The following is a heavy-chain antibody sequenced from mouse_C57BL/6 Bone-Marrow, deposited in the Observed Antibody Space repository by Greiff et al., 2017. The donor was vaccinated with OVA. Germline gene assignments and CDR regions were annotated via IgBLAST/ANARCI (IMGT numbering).Heavy chain of an antibody. CDR3: ARDYYGSSEGDY. D-gene: IGHD1-1*01. CDR1: GYTFTSYW. CDR2: IDPSDSYT. V-gene: IGHV1-50*01. J-gene: IGHJ2*01. Sequence: QVQLKQPGAELVKPGASVKLSCKASGYTFTSYWMQWVKQRPGQGLEWIGEIDPSDSYTNYNQKFKGKATLTVDTSSSTAYMQLSSLTSEDSAVYYCARDYYGSSEGDYWGQGTTLTVSS.